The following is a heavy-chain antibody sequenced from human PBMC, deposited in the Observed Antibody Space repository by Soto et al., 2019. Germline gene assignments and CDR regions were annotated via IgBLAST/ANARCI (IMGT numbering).Heavy chain of an antibody. CDR2: ISYDGNNK. D-gene: IGHD3-22*01. J-gene: IGHJ6*02. CDR3: ARDLYYYDSSGDYVRQSGKTNYFHGMDV. Sequence: XGSPRRSCAASGFTFSRYSIYWVRRAPGKGLEWVALISYDGNNKYYADSVKGRFTISRDNSKNTLYLQMNSLRAEDTAVYYCARDLYYYDSSGDYVRQSGKTNYFHGMDVWGQGTTVTVPS. CDR1: GFTFSRYS. V-gene: IGHV3-30-3*01.